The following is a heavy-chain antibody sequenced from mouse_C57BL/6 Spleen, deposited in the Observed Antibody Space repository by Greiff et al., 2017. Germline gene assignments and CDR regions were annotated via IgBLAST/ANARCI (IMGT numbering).Heavy chain of an antibody. Sequence: EVQLVESGGGLVKPGGSLKLSCAASGFTFSDYGMHWVRQAPEKGLEWVAYISSGSSTIYYPATVKGRFTISRDNAKNALFLKMTMLRSEDTAMYYCAKVYYGNYHYFDYWGQGTTLTVSS. V-gene: IGHV5-17*01. D-gene: IGHD2-1*01. CDR3: AKVYYGNYHYFDY. J-gene: IGHJ2*01. CDR2: ISSGSSTI. CDR1: GFTFSDYG.